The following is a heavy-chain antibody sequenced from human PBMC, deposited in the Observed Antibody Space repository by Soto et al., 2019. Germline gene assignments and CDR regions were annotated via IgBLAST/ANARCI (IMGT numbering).Heavy chain of an antibody. V-gene: IGHV3-21*01. D-gene: IGHD5-18*01. CDR1: GFTFISYS. Sequence: GGSLRLSCAASGFTFISYSINWVRQAPGKGLEWVSSISSSSNYIYYADSLKGRFTISRDNAKNSLYLQMNSLRAEDTAVYFCARVRYTQGANYYFDFWGQGTLVTVSS. J-gene: IGHJ4*02. CDR2: ISSSSNYI. CDR3: ARVRYTQGANYYFDF.